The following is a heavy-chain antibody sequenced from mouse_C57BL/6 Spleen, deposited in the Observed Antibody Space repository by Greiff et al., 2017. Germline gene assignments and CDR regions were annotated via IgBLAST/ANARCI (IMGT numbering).Heavy chain of an antibody. D-gene: IGHD3-3*01. CDR2: INPNNGGT. J-gene: IGHJ1*03. CDR3: AREDLGGYFDV. Sequence: EVQLQQSGPELVKPGASVKISCKASGYTFTDYYMNWVKQSHGKSLEWIGDINPNNGGTSYTQKFKGKATLTVDKAARTAYMELRSLTSEDSAVYYCAREDLGGYFDVWGTGTTVTVSS. V-gene: IGHV1-26*01. CDR1: GYTFTDYY.